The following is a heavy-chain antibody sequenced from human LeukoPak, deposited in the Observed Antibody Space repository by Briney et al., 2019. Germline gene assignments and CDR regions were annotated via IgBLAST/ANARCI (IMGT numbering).Heavy chain of an antibody. CDR3: AKKLSGSYKGFDY. J-gene: IGHJ4*02. CDR2: ISDSGGTV. Sequence: GGSLRLSCVASGFTFSSYAMSWVRQAPGKGLEWVSGISDSGGTVYYADSVKGRFTISRDNSKNSLYLQMNSLRAEDTAVYYCAKKLSGSYKGFDYWGQGTLVTVSS. D-gene: IGHD1-26*01. CDR1: GFTFSSYA. V-gene: IGHV3-23*01.